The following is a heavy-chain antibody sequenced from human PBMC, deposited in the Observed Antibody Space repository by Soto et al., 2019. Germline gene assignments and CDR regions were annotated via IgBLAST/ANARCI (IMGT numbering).Heavy chain of an antibody. CDR1: GYTFTSYG. D-gene: IGHD3-22*01. CDR2: ISAYDGNT. V-gene: IGHV1-18*01. J-gene: IGHJ4*02. CDR3: ARGHYYDSSGYPPVH. Sequence: GASVKVSCKASGYTFTSYGINWVRQAPGQGLEWMGWISAYDGNTKYAQNLQGRVTMTTDTSAKTAYMELSSLRSEDTAVYYCARGHYYDSSGYPPVHWGQGTLVTVSS.